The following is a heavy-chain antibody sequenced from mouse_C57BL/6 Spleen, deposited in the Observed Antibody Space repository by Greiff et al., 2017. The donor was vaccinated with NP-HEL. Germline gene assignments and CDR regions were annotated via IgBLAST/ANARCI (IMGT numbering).Heavy chain of an antibody. Sequence: VKLQQPGAELVKPGASVKLSCKASGYTFTSYWMQWVKQRPGQGLEWIGEIDPSDSYTNYNQKFKGKATLTVDTSSSTAYMQLSSLTSEDSAVYYCARSGNYDFDYWGQGTTLTVSS. D-gene: IGHD2-1*01. V-gene: IGHV1-50*01. J-gene: IGHJ2*01. CDR3: ARSGNYDFDY. CDR2: IDPSDSYT. CDR1: GYTFTSYW.